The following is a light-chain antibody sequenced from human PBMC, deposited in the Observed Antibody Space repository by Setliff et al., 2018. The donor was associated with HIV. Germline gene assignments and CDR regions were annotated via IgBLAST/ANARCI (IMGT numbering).Light chain of an antibody. Sequence: QSVLTQPASVSGSPGQSITISCTGTSSDVGSYNLVSWYQQHPGKAPKLMIYEGSKRPSGVSNRFSGSKSGNTASLTISGLQAEDEADYYCCSYAGSSTTYVFGTGTKVTGL. CDR2: EGS. V-gene: IGLV2-23*01. CDR3: CSYAGSSTTYV. CDR1: SSDVGSYNL. J-gene: IGLJ1*01.